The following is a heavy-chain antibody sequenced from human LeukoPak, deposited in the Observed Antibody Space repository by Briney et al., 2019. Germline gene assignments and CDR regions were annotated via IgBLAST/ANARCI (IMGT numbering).Heavy chain of an antibody. D-gene: IGHD3-10*01. Sequence: SQTRSLTCTVSGGSISRGDYYWNWIRQHPEKSLEWIGYIFYSGSAYYNPSLKSRVTISVDTSKNQFSLKLSSVTAADTAVYYCARGSTLIRGFDYWGQGTLVTVSS. CDR2: IFYSGSA. V-gene: IGHV4-31*03. J-gene: IGHJ4*02. CDR3: ARGSTLIRGFDY. CDR1: GGSISRGDYY.